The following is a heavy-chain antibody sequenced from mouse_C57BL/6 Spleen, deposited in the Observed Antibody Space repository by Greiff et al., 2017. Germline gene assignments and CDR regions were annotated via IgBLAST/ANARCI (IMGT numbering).Heavy chain of an antibody. Sequence: VQLQQSGPELVKPGASVKISCKASGYSFTGYYMNWVKQSPEKSLEWIGEINPSTGGTTYNQKFKAKATLTVDKSSSTAYMQLKSLTSEDSAVYYCAPLRPYAMDYWGQGTSVTVSS. CDR3: APLRPYAMDY. J-gene: IGHJ4*01. D-gene: IGHD1-2*01. CDR1: GYSFTGYY. V-gene: IGHV1-42*01. CDR2: INPSTGGT.